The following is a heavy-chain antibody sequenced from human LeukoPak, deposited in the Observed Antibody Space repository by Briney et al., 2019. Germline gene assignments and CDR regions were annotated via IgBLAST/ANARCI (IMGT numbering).Heavy chain of an antibody. V-gene: IGHV1-69*05. CDR3: ARSRGQDYDTDY. CDR2: IIPIFGTA. CDR1: GGTFSSYA. Sequence: ASVKVSCKASGGTFSSYAISWVRQAPGQGLEWKGGIIPIFGTANYAQKFQGRVTITTDESTSTAYMELSSLRSEDTAVYYCARSRGQDYDTDYWGQGTLVTVSS. J-gene: IGHJ4*02. D-gene: IGHD4-17*01.